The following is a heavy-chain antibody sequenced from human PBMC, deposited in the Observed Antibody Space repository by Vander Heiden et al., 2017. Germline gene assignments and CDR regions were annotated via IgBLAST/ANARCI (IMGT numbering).Heavy chain of an antibody. CDR1: GFTFSSYS. V-gene: IGHV3-21*01. CDR2: ISSSSSYI. CDR3: ARLSKLVVTA. Sequence: EVQLVEPGGGLVKPGGSLKLSCAASGFTFSSYSMNWVRQAPGKGLEWVSSISSSSSYIYYADSVKGRFTISRDNAKNSLYLQMNSLRAEDTAVYYCARLSKLVVTAWGQGTLVTVSS. J-gene: IGHJ5*02. D-gene: IGHD2-21*02.